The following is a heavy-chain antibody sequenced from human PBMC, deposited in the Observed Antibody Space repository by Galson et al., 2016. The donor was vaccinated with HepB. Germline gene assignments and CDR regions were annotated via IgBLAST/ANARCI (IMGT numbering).Heavy chain of an antibody. Sequence: SLRLSCAASGFTFSDFAMTWVRQAPGKGLEWVSFISFSGNTFYADSVRGRFTISRDNSKNMLFLQMNSLRAEDTAMYYCTRGERWLQLMDCWGQGTLVTVSS. V-gene: IGHV3-53*01. CDR1: GFTFSDFA. D-gene: IGHD5-24*01. J-gene: IGHJ4*02. CDR2: ISFSGNT. CDR3: TRGERWLQLMDC.